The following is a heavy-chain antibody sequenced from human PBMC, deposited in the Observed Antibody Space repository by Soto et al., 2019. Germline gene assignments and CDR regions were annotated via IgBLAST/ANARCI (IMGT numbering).Heavy chain of an antibody. CDR2: ISHTGST. J-gene: IGHJ4*02. V-gene: IGHV4-30-2*01. Sequence: SETLSLTCAVSGGSISSGNSYSWSWIRQPPGKGLEWIGSISHTGSTSYNPSLKGRVTMSVDKSKNQFSLHLNSVTPEDTALYYCVRDVGFDFDYWGLGTLVTVSS. D-gene: IGHD1-26*01. CDR3: VRDVGFDFDY. CDR1: GGSISSGNSYS.